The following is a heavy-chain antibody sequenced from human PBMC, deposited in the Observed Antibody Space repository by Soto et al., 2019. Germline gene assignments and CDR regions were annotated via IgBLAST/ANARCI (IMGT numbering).Heavy chain of an antibody. Sequence: QVQLVQSGAEVKKPGSSVKVSCKASGGTFSSYAISWVRQAPGQGLEWMGGIIPIFGTANYAQKFQGRVTITADESTSTADMELSSLRSEDTAVYYCARDGRLGYYDSSGYSEGPFDYWGQGTLVTVSS. CDR2: IIPIFGTA. V-gene: IGHV1-69*01. D-gene: IGHD3-22*01. J-gene: IGHJ4*02. CDR3: ARDGRLGYYDSSGYSEGPFDY. CDR1: GGTFSSYA.